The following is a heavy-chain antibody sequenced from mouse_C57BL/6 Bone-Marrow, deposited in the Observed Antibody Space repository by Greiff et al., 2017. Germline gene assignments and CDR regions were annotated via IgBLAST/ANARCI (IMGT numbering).Heavy chain of an antibody. CDR3: ASDGDYPFAY. V-gene: IGHV1-19*01. Sequence: VQLQQSGPVLVKPGASVKMSCKASGYTFTDYYMNWVKQSHGKSLEWIGVINPYNGGTSYNQKFKGKATLTVDKSSSTAYMELNSLTSEDSAVYYCASDGDYPFAYWGQGTLVTVSA. CDR2: INPYNGGT. J-gene: IGHJ3*01. D-gene: IGHD2-4*01. CDR1: GYTFTDYY.